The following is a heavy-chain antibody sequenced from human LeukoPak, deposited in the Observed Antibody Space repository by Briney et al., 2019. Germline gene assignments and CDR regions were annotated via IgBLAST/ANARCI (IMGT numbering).Heavy chain of an antibody. Sequence: SVKVSCKASGGSFSSYAISWVRQAPGQGLEWMGRIIPIFGTANYAQKFQGGVTITADKSTSTAYMELSSLRSEDTAVYYCARDQDVYGDYVGAFDIWGQGTMVTVSS. CDR2: IIPIFGTA. CDR1: GGSFSSYA. J-gene: IGHJ3*02. CDR3: ARDQDVYGDYVGAFDI. D-gene: IGHD4-17*01. V-gene: IGHV1-69*06.